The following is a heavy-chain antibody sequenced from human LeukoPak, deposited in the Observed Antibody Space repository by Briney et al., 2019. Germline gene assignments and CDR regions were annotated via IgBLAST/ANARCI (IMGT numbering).Heavy chain of an antibody. CDR3: ASSCSSTSCSYGMDV. Sequence: GASVKVSCKASGYTFTGYYMHWVRQAPGQGLEWMGWINPNSGGTNYAQKFQGRVTMTRDTSISTAYMELSRLRSDDTAVYYCASSCSSTSCSYGMDVWGQGTTVTVSS. CDR2: INPNSGGT. D-gene: IGHD2-2*01. J-gene: IGHJ6*02. CDR1: GYTFTGYY. V-gene: IGHV1-2*02.